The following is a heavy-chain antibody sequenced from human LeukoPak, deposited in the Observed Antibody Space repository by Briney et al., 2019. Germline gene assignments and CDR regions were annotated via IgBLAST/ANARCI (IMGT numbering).Heavy chain of an antibody. Sequence: GGSLRLSCAASGFTFSSYSMNWVRQAPGKGLEWVSSISSGSTCMYYADSVKGRFTISRDNAQNSMYLQMNSLRAEDTAVYYCGRVGGRSKAAKGDAFDIWGQGTMVTVSS. D-gene: IGHD6-6*01. V-gene: IGHV3-21*01. CDR1: GFTFSSYS. CDR2: ISSGSTCM. CDR3: GRVGGRSKAAKGDAFDI. J-gene: IGHJ3*02.